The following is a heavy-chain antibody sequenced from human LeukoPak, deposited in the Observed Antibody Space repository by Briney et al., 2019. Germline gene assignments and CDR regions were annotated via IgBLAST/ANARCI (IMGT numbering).Heavy chain of an antibody. V-gene: IGHV4-59*01. J-gene: IGHJ4*02. CDR1: SGSISSYY. Sequence: PSETLSLTCTVSSGSISSYYWSWIRQPPGKGLEWIGYIYYSGSTKYNPSLKSRVTISIDTSKNQFSLKLSSVTAADTAVYYCARDSHRIAVAGTSFDYWGQGTLVTVSS. CDR2: IYYSGST. CDR3: ARDSHRIAVAGTSFDY. D-gene: IGHD6-19*01.